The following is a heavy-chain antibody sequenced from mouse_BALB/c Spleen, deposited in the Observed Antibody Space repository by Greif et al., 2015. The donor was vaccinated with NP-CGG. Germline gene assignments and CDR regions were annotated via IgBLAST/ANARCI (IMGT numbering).Heavy chain of an antibody. V-gene: IGHV1-7*01. J-gene: IGHJ4*01. CDR3: ARRGTTVVASMDY. CDR2: INPSTGYT. Sequence: VQLQQSGAELAKPGASVKMSCKASGYTFTSYWMHWVKQRPGQGLEWIGYINPSTGYTEYNQKFKDKATLTADKSSSTAYTQLSSLTSEDSAVYYCARRGTTVVASMDYWGQGTSVTVSS. D-gene: IGHD1-1*01. CDR1: GYTFTSYW.